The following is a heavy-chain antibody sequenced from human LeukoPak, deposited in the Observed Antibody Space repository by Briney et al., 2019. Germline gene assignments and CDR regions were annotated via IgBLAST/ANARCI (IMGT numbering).Heavy chain of an antibody. J-gene: IGHJ6*02. CDR2: ISYDGSNK. CDR1: GFTYSSYA. Sequence: PGGSLRLSCAASGFTYSSYAMHWVRQAPAKGLEWVAVISYDGSNKYYADSVKGRFTISRDNSKNTLYLQMNSLRAEDTAVYYRARELTRYCSSTSCYRNYYYGMDVWGQGTTVTVSS. CDR3: ARELTRYCSSTSCYRNYYYGMDV. D-gene: IGHD2-2*01. V-gene: IGHV3-30-3*01.